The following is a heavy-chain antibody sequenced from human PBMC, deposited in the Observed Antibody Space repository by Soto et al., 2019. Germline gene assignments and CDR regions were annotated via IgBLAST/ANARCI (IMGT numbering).Heavy chain of an antibody. J-gene: IGHJ4*02. D-gene: IGHD5-18*01. Sequence: SVKVSCKASGGTFSSYAISWVRQAPGQGLEWMGGIIPIFGTANYAQKFQGRVTITADESTSTAYMELSSLRSEDTAVYYCARDIGRLLYSYGSCAFDYWGQGTLVTVSS. CDR3: ARDIGRLLYSYGSCAFDY. V-gene: IGHV1-69*13. CDR2: IIPIFGTA. CDR1: GGTFSSYA.